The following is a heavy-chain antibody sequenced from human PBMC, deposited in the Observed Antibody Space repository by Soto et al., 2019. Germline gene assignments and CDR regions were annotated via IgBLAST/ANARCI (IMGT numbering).Heavy chain of an antibody. V-gene: IGHV3-64D*06. CDR1: GFTFSHHS. Sequence: GGSLRLSCSGSGFTFSHHSLYWVRQPPGKGLQCVSSISGSGGSTYYAESVKGRFTISRDNSKNTLYLQITSLSAEDSAVYYCVKVSGYCTGGSCFSYFDYWGQGTPVTVSS. J-gene: IGHJ4*02. CDR3: VKVSGYCTGGSCFSYFDY. D-gene: IGHD2-15*01. CDR2: ISGSGGST.